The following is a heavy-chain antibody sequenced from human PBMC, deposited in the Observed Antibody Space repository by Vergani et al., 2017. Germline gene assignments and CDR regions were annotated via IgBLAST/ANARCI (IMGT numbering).Heavy chain of an antibody. CDR3: GVIMVRSARPGNWFDS. V-gene: IGHV4-38-2*02. D-gene: IGHD3-10*01. CDR2: MFHTGEA. J-gene: IGHJ5*01. CDR1: GYSISRGFY. Sequence: QIQLQESGPGLVKPSETLSLTCSVSGYSISRGFYWAWIRQTPEKGLEWIGGMFHTGEASNSPSLQSRVAFSMDTSKNQFSLQLTSVTAADTAVYFCGVIMVRSARPGNWFDSWGRGTLVTVSS.